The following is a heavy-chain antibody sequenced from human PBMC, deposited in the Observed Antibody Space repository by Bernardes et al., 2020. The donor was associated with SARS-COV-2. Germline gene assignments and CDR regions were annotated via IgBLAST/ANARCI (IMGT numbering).Heavy chain of an antibody. V-gene: IGHV3-23*01. CDR1: GFTFRSYA. D-gene: IGHD3-3*01. Sequence: GGPLRLSCADSGFTFRSYAVTWVRRGPGKGLEWVSTISGSGGTTYYADSVKGRFTISRDNSKNTLYLQMNSLRAEDTAVYYCVKGVDFWSGKYYFDYWGQGTLVTVSS. CDR3: VKGVDFWSGKYYFDY. J-gene: IGHJ4*02. CDR2: ISGSGGTT.